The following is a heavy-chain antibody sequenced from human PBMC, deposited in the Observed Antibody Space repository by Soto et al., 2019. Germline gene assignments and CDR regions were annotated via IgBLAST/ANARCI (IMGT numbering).Heavy chain of an antibody. D-gene: IGHD2-2*02. Sequence: GGSLRLSCAASGFTFSSYSMNWVRQAPGKGLEWVSYISSSSSTIYYADSVKGRFTISRDNAKNSLYLQMNSLRDEDTAVYYCARDVSIQDIVVVPAAIDYWGQGTLVTVSS. CDR2: ISSSSSTI. CDR3: ARDVSIQDIVVVPAAIDY. V-gene: IGHV3-48*02. J-gene: IGHJ4*02. CDR1: GFTFSSYS.